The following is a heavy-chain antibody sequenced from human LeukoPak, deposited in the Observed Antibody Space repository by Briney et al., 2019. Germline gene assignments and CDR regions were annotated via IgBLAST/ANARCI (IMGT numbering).Heavy chain of an antibody. Sequence: PGGSLRLSCAASGFTFSSYEMNWVRQAPGKGLEWVALISFDGSNKYYADSVKGRFTISRDNSNNTLYLQMNSLRADDTAVYYCARDPDYGGNGRLGFEYWGQGTLVTVSS. CDR2: ISFDGSNK. CDR1: GFTFSSYE. J-gene: IGHJ4*02. CDR3: ARDPDYGGNGRLGFEY. V-gene: IGHV3-30-3*01. D-gene: IGHD4-23*01.